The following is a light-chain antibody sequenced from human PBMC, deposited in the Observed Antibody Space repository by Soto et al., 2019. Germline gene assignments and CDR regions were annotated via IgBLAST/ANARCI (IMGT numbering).Light chain of an antibody. V-gene: IGLV1-40*01. J-gene: IGLJ3*02. CDR3: QSYDSSLSGSV. CDR1: SSNIGASYA. CDR2: GNS. Sequence: QSVLTQPPSVSGAPGQRVTISCTGSSSNIGASYAVHWYQQLPGTAPKLLIYGNSNRPSGVPDRFSGSKSGTSASLAITGLKAEDEADYYWQSYDSSLSGSVFGGGTKLTVL.